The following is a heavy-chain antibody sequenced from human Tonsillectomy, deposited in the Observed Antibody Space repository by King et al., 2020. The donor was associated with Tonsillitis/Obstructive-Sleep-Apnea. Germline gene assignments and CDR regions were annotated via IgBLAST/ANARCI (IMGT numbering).Heavy chain of an antibody. CDR1: GGSISSSNW. CDR2: IYHSGST. D-gene: IGHD3-9*01. V-gene: IGHV4-4*02. Sequence: QLQESDPGLVKPSGTLSLTCAVSGGSISSSNWWSWVRQPPGKGLEWIGEIYHSGSTNYSPSLKSRVTISVDKSKNQFSLKLSSVTAADTAVYYCARAKKEYYDILTGPKSRLFDYWGQGTLVTVSS. CDR3: ARAKKEYYDILTGPKSRLFDY. J-gene: IGHJ4*02.